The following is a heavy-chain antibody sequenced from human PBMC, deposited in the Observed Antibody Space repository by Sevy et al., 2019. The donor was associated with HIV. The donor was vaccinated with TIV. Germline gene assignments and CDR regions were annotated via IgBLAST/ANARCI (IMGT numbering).Heavy chain of an antibody. CDR3: ATTKEYYDSSGYPFDS. J-gene: IGHJ4*02. CDR2: FDPEDGDPEDGKT. D-gene: IGHD3-22*01. V-gene: IGHV1-24*01. Sequence: ASVKVSCKVSGYTLTKLSMHWVRQTPGKGLESMTTFDPEDGDPEDGKTIYAQKFLGRVTMTEDTSTDTAYMELSSLRSEDTAVYYCATTKEYYDSSGYPFDSWGQGTLVTVSS. CDR1: GYTLTKLS.